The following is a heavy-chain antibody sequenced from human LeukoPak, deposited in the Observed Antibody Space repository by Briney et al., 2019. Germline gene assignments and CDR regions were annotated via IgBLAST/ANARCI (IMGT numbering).Heavy chain of an antibody. CDR1: GFTFSSYG. D-gene: IGHD5-18*01. J-gene: IGHJ4*02. CDR3: AKDEVDTATIDY. V-gene: IGHV3-30*02. Sequence: GGSLRLSCAASGFTFSSYGMHWVRQAPGKGLEWVAFIRYDGSNKYYADSVKGRFTISRDNSKNTLYLQMNSLRAEDTAVYYCAKDEVDTATIDYWGQGTLVTVSS. CDR2: IRYDGSNK.